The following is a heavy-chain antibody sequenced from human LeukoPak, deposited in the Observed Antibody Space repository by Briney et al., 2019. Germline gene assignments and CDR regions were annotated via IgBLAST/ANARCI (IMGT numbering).Heavy chain of an antibody. Sequence: GGSLRLSCAASGFTFSSYSMNWVRQAPGKGLEWVSSISSSSSYIYYADSVKGRFTISRDNAKNSLYLQMNSLRAEDTAVCYCARDERSGYYWDYWGQGTLVTVSS. CDR3: ARDERSGYYWDY. V-gene: IGHV3-21*01. J-gene: IGHJ4*02. D-gene: IGHD3-22*01. CDR1: GFTFSSYS. CDR2: ISSSSSYI.